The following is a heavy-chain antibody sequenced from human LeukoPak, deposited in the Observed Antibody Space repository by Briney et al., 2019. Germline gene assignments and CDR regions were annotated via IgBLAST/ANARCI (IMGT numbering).Heavy chain of an antibody. J-gene: IGHJ4*02. CDR3: ARHGLIATINAYFDY. CDR1: GGSFSGYY. Sequence: SKTLSLTCAVYGGSFSGYYWSWIRQPPGKGLEWIGEINHSGSTNYNPSLKSRVTISVDTSKNQFSLKLSSVTAADTAVYYCARHGLIATINAYFDYWGQGTLVTVSS. CDR2: INHSGST. V-gene: IGHV4-34*01. D-gene: IGHD5-24*01.